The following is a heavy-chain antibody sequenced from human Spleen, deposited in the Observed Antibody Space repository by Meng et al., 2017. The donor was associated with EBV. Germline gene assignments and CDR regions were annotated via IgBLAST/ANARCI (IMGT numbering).Heavy chain of an antibody. CDR2: IHYLGNP. J-gene: IGHJ5*02. V-gene: IGHV4-34*01. Sequence: QVQLQQGGAGLVKPSETLSLTCGVSGGSFSDFFWTWIRQSPGKGLEWIGEIHYLGNPTYNPSLESRATISVDTSKKHFSLSLNSVTAADTGVYYCARMVSGSSLIAGLDPWGQGTLVTVSS. CDR3: ARMVSGSSLIAGLDP. CDR1: GGSFSDFF. D-gene: IGHD5-18*01.